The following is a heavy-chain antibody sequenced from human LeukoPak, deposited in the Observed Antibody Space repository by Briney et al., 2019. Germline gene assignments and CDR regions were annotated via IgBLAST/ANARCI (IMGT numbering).Heavy chain of an antibody. CDR1: GFTFSSYA. D-gene: IGHD5-24*01. J-gene: IGHJ6*02. CDR3: ARDHGYNYILGRMDV. Sequence: GGSLRLSCVASGFTFSSYAMHWVRQAPGKGLEWVAVISYDGSNKYYVDSVKGRFTISRDNSKNTLYLQMNSLRAEDTAVYYCARDHGYNYILGRMDVWGQGTTVTVSS. CDR2: ISYDGSNK. V-gene: IGHV3-30-3*01.